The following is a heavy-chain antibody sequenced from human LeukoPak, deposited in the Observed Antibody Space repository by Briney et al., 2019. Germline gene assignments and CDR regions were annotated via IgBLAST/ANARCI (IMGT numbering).Heavy chain of an antibody. CDR1: GFTFGDYA. J-gene: IGHJ4*02. CDR2: ISGDGGST. CDR3: AKGGNYGGNSRLNY. Sequence: GGSLRLSCAASGFTFGDYAMHWVRQGPGKGLEWVSLISGDGGSTSYADSVKGRFTISRDNSKNSLYPQMNSLRTEDTALYYCAKGGNYGGNSRLNYWGQGTLVTVSS. V-gene: IGHV3-43*02. D-gene: IGHD4-23*01.